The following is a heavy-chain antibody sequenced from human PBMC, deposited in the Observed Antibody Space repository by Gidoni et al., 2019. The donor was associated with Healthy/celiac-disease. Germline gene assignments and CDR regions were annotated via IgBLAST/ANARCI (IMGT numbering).Heavy chain of an antibody. Sequence: EVQLVESGGGLVQPGGSLRLSCAASGFTVSSNYMSWVRQAPGKGLEWVSVIYSGGSTYYADSVKGRFTISRDNSKNTLYLQMNSLRAEDTAVYYCARIAREYSSSSAGYSSGSRDYWGQGTLVTVSS. V-gene: IGHV3-66*01. CDR1: GFTVSSNY. CDR2: IYSGGST. D-gene: IGHD6-6*01. CDR3: ARIAREYSSSSAGYSSGSRDY. J-gene: IGHJ4*02.